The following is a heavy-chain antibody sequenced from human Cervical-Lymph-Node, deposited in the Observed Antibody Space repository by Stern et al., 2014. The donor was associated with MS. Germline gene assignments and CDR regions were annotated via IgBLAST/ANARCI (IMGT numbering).Heavy chain of an antibody. Sequence: VQLVESGAEVKKPGASVKVSCKASGYTFTGYYMTWVRQAPGPGLEWMGRINPYSGGTNYAQKFQGRVTMTRDTSISTAYMELSRLRSDDTAVYYCARERGRVGATPPGYWGQGTLVTVSS. D-gene: IGHD1-26*01. V-gene: IGHV1-2*06. J-gene: IGHJ4*02. CDR1: GYTFTGYY. CDR2: INPYSGGT. CDR3: ARERGRVGATPPGY.